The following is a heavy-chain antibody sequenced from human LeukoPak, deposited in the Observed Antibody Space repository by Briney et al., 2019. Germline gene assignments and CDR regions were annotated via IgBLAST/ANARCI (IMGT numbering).Heavy chain of an antibody. J-gene: IGHJ4*02. CDR2: ISGSGGST. CDR3: AKGDAGMVRRYYFDY. V-gene: IGHV3-23*01. Sequence: GGSLRLSCAASGFTFSNYAMSWVRQAPGKGLEWVSVISGSGGSTYYADSVKGQFTIFRDNSKNTVYLQMNSLRADDTAVYYCAKGDAGMVRRYYFDYWGQGTLVTVSS. D-gene: IGHD5-18*01. CDR1: GFTFSNYA.